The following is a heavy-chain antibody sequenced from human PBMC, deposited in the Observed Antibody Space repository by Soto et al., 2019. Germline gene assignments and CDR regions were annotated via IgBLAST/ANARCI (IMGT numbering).Heavy chain of an antibody. D-gene: IGHD6-19*01. CDR1: GDSVSSNIAA. J-gene: IGHJ4*02. CDR2: TYYRSKWYS. V-gene: IGHV6-1*01. Sequence: SQTLPLTCPISGDSVSSNIAAWNWIRQSPSRGLEWLGRTYYRSKWYSDYAVSVRSRITVNPDTARNQCFLHLNSVTPGDSAVYYCARAVLAGSDWFGMHDYWGQGTLVTVSS. CDR3: ARAVLAGSDWFGMHDY.